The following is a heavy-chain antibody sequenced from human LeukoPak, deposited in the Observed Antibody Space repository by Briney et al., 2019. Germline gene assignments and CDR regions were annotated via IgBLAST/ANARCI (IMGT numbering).Heavy chain of an antibody. CDR2: IYHSGNP. CDR3: ARAPDYYGSGSYLDY. CDR1: GYSISSGYY. D-gene: IGHD3-10*01. Sequence: PSETLSLTCTVSGYSISSGYYWGWIRQPPGKGLEWIGCIYHSGNPYYNPSLKSRVTISVDTSKNQFSLKLTSVTAADTAVYFCARAPDYYGSGSYLDYWGQGAQVTVSS. J-gene: IGHJ4*02. V-gene: IGHV4-38-2*02.